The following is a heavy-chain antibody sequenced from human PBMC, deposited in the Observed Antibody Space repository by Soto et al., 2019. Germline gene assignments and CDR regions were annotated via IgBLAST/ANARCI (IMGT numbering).Heavy chain of an antibody. D-gene: IGHD1-26*01. CDR2: ISYDGSDK. V-gene: IGHV3-30*18. CDR3: AKDLRALIVGAGDDAFDI. Sequence: QVQLVESGGGVVQPGRSLRLSCAASGFTFSSYGMHWVRQAPGKGLEWVAVISYDGSDKYYADSVKGRFTISRDNSKNTLYLQMNSLRAEDTAVYYCAKDLRALIVGAGDDAFDIWGQGTMVTVSS. CDR1: GFTFSSYG. J-gene: IGHJ3*02.